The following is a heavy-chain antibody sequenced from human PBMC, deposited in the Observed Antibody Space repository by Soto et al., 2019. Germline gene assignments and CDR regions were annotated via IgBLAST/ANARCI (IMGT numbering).Heavy chain of an antibody. CDR1: GYIFTGYY. Sequence: ASVKVSCKASGYIFTGYYMHWVRQAPGQGLEWMGWINPNSGDTNYTQKFQGWVTMTRDTSISTAYMELSRLRSDDTAVYYCARGKNCSSTSCPYEPGLFDYWG. CDR2: INPNSGDT. CDR3: ARGKNCSSTSCPYEPGLFDY. J-gene: IGHJ4*01. D-gene: IGHD2-2*01. V-gene: IGHV1-2*04.